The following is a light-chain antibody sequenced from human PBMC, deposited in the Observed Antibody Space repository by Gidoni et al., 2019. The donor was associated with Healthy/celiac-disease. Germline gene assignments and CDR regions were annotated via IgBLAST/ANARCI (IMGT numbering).Light chain of an antibody. V-gene: IGKV3-20*01. CDR3: QQYGSSPLT. CDR2: GAS. CDR1: QRVSSSY. J-gene: IGKJ4*01. Sequence: DIVFTQSPGTLSLSPGERATLSCRASQRVSSSYLAWYQQKPGQAPRLLIYGASSRATGIPDRFSGSGSGTDFTLTISRLEPEDFAVYYCQQYGSSPLTFGGGTKVEIK.